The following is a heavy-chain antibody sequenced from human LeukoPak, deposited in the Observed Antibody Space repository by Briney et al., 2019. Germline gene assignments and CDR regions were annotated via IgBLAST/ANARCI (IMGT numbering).Heavy chain of an antibody. CDR1: GFTFSSYA. CDR2: ISGSGGST. J-gene: IGHJ4*02. Sequence: GGSLRLSCAASGFTFSSYAMNWVRQAPGKGLEWVSGISGSGGSTYYADSVKGRFTISRDNSKNTLSLHMSSPRAEDTAVYYCASRNFYESGHYGIAYWGQGTLVTVSS. D-gene: IGHD3-22*01. CDR3: ASRNFYESGHYGIAY. V-gene: IGHV3-23*01.